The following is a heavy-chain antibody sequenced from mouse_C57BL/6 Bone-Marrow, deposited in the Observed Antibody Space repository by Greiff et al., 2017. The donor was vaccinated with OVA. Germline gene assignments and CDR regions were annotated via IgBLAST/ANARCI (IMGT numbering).Heavy chain of an antibody. J-gene: IGHJ3*01. D-gene: IGHD1-1*01. Sequence: EVKLMESGGGLVKPGGSLKLSCAASGFTFSDYGMHWVRQAPEKGLEWVAYISSGSSTIYYAATVKGRFTISRDNAKKPLFLQITRLTSDNTAIDYCARVPYYYGSVAWFAYWGQGTLVTVSA. CDR1: GFTFSDYG. V-gene: IGHV5-17*01. CDR3: ARVPYYYGSVAWFAY. CDR2: ISSGSSTI.